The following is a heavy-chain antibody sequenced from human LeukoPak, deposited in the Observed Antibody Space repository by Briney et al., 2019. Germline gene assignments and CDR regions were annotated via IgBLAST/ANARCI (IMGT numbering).Heavy chain of an antibody. D-gene: IGHD5-24*01. CDR2: IYPIESKT. CDR1: GYTYNSYW. V-gene: IGHV5-51*01. CDR3: ATRDGYNLLS. J-gene: IGHJ4*02. Sequence: GASLQISCKGSGYTYNSYWIGWVRQLPGKGLEWIGIIYPIESKTKYSQSFEGQVTISADKSINTAYLQWTSLKASDTAMYFCATRDGYNLLSWGQGTLVTVSS.